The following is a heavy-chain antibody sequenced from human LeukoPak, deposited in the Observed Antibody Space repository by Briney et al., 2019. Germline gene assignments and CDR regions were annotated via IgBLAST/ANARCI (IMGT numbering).Heavy chain of an antibody. CDR1: GGSISSSSYY. CDR3: ARGLGYYDSSGYYEPFQH. J-gene: IGHJ1*01. Sequence: SETLSLTCTVSGGSISSSSYYWGWIRQPPGKGLEWIGSIYYSGSTYYNPSLKSRVTISVDTSKNQFSLKLSSVTAADTAVYYCARGLGYYDSSGYYEPFQHWGQGTLVTVSS. CDR2: IYYSGST. D-gene: IGHD3-22*01. V-gene: IGHV4-39*07.